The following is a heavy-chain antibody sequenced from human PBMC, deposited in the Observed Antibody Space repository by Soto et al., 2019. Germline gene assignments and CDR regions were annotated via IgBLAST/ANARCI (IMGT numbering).Heavy chain of an antibody. D-gene: IGHD5-18*01. CDR1: GGSISSSSYY. CDR2: IYYSGST. V-gene: IGHV4-39*01. J-gene: IGHJ4*02. Sequence: QLQLQESGPGLVKPSETLSLTCTVSGGSISSSSYYWGWIRQPPGKGLEWIGSIYYSGSTYYNPSLKSRVTISVDTSKNQFSLKLSSVTAADTAVYYCARVDTAMVFNIDYWGQGTLVTVSS. CDR3: ARVDTAMVFNIDY.